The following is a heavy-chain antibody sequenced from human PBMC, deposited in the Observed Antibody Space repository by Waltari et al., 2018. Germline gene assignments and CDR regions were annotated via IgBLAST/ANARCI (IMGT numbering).Heavy chain of an antibody. D-gene: IGHD3-10*02. J-gene: IGHJ2*01. V-gene: IGHV4-61*01. CDR1: GGSVSSGCYY. CDR3: ARTTMFWYFDL. Sequence: QVQLQESGPGLVKPSETLSLTCTVSGGSVSSGCYYWSWIRQPPGKGLEWIGYIYYSGSTNYNPSLKSRVTISVDTSKNQCSLKLSSVTAADTAVYYCARTTMFWYFDLWGRGTLVTVSS. CDR2: IYYSGST.